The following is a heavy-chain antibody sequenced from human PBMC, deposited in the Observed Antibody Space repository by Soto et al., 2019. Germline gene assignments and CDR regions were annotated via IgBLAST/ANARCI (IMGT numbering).Heavy chain of an antibody. CDR3: ARSAYGDYFYYYYMDV. D-gene: IGHD4-17*01. CDR1: GFTFSSYW. Sequence: EVQLVESGGGLVQPGGSQRLSCAASGFTFSSYWMHWVRQAPGKGLVWVSRINSDGSTTNYADSVKGRFTISRDIAKNTLYLQMNSLIAEDTAVYFCARSAYGDYFYYYYMDVWGKGTTVTVSS. CDR2: INSDGSTT. V-gene: IGHV3-74*01. J-gene: IGHJ6*03.